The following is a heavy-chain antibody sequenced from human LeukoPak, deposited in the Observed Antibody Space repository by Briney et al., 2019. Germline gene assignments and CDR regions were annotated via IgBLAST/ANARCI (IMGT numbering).Heavy chain of an antibody. Sequence: GASVKVSCKVSGYTLTELSMHWVRRAPGQGLEWMGGIIPIFGTANYAQKFQGRVTITADESTSTAYMELSSLRSEDTAVYYCARENGSYDYWGQGTLVTVSS. J-gene: IGHJ4*02. CDR2: IIPIFGTA. D-gene: IGHD1-26*01. CDR3: ARENGSYDY. V-gene: IGHV1-69*13. CDR1: GYTLTELS.